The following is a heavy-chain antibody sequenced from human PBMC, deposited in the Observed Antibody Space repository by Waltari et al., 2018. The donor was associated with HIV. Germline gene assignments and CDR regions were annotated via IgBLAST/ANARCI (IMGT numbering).Heavy chain of an antibody. D-gene: IGHD3-22*01. CDR2: INPKSGGT. CDR1: GYTFTGYY. CDR3: ARPADSSGYYHEYNWFDP. J-gene: IGHJ5*02. V-gene: IGHV1-2*02. Sequence: QVQLVQSGAEVKKPGASVKVSCKASGYTFTGYYMHWVRQAPGQGLEWMGWINPKSGGTNYEQKFQGRVTMTRDTSISTAYMELSRLRSDDTAVYYCARPADSSGYYHEYNWFDPWGQGTLVTVSS.